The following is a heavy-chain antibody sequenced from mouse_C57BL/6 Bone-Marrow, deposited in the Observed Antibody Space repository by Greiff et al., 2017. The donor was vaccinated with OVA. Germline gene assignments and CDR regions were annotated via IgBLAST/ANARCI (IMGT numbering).Heavy chain of an antibody. J-gene: IGHJ1*03. CDR3: ARDYGTPDWYFDV. CDR1: GYTFTDYN. CDR2: INPNNGGT. V-gene: IGHV1-22*01. Sequence: VQLQQSGPELVKPGASVKMSCKASGYTFTDYNMHWVKQSHGKSLEWIGYINPNNGGTSYNQKFKGKATLTVTKSSSTAYMELRSLTSEDSAVYYCARDYGTPDWYFDVWGTGTTVTVSS. D-gene: IGHD1-1*01.